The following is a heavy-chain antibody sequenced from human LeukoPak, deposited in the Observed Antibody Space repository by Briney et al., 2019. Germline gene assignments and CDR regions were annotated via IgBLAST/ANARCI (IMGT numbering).Heavy chain of an antibody. V-gene: IGHV3-43*02. CDR2: ISGDGATT. Sequence: GGSLRLSCAVSGFTFDDYAVHWVRQAPGKGLEWVSLISGDGATTYYADSVKGRFTISRDNSKNSLYLQMNSLRAEDTALYYCAKTPPSYGRWGQGTLVTVSS. J-gene: IGHJ4*02. D-gene: IGHD1-14*01. CDR1: GFTFDDYA. CDR3: AKTPPSYGR.